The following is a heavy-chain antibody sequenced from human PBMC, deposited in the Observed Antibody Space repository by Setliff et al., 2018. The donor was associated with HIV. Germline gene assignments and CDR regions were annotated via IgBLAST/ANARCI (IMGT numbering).Heavy chain of an antibody. V-gene: IGHV4-59*01. J-gene: IGHJ4*02. D-gene: IGHD2-15*01. CDR3: ARMELYCSGYELDY. Sequence: SETLSLTCTVSGGSISSYYWSWIRQPPGKGLEWIGYIYYSGSTNYNPSLKSRVTISVDTSKNQFSLKLSSVIAADTAVYYCARMELYCSGYELDYWGQGTLVTVSS. CDR1: GGSISSYY. CDR2: IYYSGST.